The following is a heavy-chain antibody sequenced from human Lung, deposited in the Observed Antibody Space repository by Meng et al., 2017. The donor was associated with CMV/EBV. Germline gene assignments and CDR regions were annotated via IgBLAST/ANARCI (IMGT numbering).Heavy chain of an antibody. CDR1: GFTFSSYS. V-gene: IGHV3-21*01. CDR2: ISSSSSYI. D-gene: IGHD3-3*01. Sequence: GESLKISCAASGFTFSSYSMNWVRQAPGKGLEWVSSISSSSSYIYYADSVKGRFTISRGNAKNSLYLQMNSLRAEDTAVYYCARQDYDFWCGMDVWGQGTTVTVSS. J-gene: IGHJ6*02. CDR3: ARQDYDFWCGMDV.